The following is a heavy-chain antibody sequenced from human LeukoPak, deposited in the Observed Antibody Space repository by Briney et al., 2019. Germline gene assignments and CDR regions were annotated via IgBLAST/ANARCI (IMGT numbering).Heavy chain of an antibody. Sequence: PGGSLRLSCPASGFTLSEYYMSWIRQAPGEGLEWVAYISHSGTTIYYADSLKGRFTISRDTAKNSLYLQLNSLRAEDTAVYYCARDTYYYASRAYLIDYWGQGTLVTVSS. J-gene: IGHJ4*02. CDR2: ISHSGTTI. CDR1: GFTLSEYY. V-gene: IGHV3-11*01. CDR3: ARDTYYYASRAYLIDY. D-gene: IGHD3-22*01.